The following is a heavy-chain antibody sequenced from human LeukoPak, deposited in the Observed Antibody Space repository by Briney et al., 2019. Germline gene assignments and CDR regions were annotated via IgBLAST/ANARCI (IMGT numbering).Heavy chain of an antibody. CDR2: INPRDGAT. D-gene: IGHD2-15*01. CDR3: AICGGGSCFYHDY. V-gene: IGHV1-46*03. J-gene: IGHJ4*02. CDR1: GYTYTRYY. Sequence: PSVKLSCKASGYTYTRYYMHGARQACRQGLEWMGIINPRDGATRYAQNLQRRVAMTRHTPTSTVHMAQSVLSSQDTAVYHCAICGGGSCFYHDYWGQGTLVTVFS.